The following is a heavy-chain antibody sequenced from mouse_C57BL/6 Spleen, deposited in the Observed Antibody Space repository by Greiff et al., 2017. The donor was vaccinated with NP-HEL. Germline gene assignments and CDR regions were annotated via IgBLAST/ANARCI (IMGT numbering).Heavy chain of an antibody. CDR2: IDPNSGGT. V-gene: IGHV1-72*01. Sequence: QVQLQQSGAELVKPGASVKLSCTASGYTFTSYWMHWVKQRPGRGLEWIGRIDPNSGGTKYNEKFKSKATLTVDKPSSTAYMQLSSLTSEDSAVYYCASPEDGSSPWCAYWGKGTLVTVSA. CDR3: ASPEDGSSPWCAY. D-gene: IGHD1-1*01. J-gene: IGHJ3*01. CDR1: GYTFTSYW.